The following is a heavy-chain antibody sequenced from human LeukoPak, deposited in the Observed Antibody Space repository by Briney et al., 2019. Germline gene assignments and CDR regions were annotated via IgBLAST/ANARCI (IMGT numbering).Heavy chain of an antibody. CDR2: IKQDGSEK. CDR1: GFTFSSYW. D-gene: IGHD4-17*01. Sequence: PGGSLRLSCAASGFTFSSYWMSWVRQAPGKGLEWVANIKQDGSEKYYVDSVKGRFTISRDNAKNSLYLQMNSLRAEDTAVYYCAKGRDGDVGYYYYYYMDVWGKGTTVTVSS. V-gene: IGHV3-7*03. J-gene: IGHJ6*03. CDR3: AKGRDGDVGYYYYYYMDV.